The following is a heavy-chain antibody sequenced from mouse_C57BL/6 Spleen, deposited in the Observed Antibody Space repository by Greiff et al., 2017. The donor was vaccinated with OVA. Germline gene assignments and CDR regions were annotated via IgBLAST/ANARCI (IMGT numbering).Heavy chain of an antibody. Sequence: QVQLQQSGPELVKPGASVKISCKASGYAFSSSWMNWVKQRPGKGLEWIGRIYPGDGDTNYNGKFKGKATLTADKSSSTAYMQLSSLTSEDSAVYFCARCTVVAPGYFDYWGQGTTLTVSS. J-gene: IGHJ2*01. CDR3: ARCTVVAPGYFDY. CDR2: IYPGDGDT. CDR1: GYAFSSSW. D-gene: IGHD1-1*01. V-gene: IGHV1-82*01.